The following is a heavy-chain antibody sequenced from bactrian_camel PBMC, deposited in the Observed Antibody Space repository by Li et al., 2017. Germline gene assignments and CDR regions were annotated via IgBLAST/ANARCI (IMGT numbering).Heavy chain of an antibody. V-gene: IGHV3S10*01. Sequence: DVLLVESGGGLVQAGGSLRLSCGFTGYSGSAACMAWFRQAPGKEREGVASIDSDGSTRYADSVKGRFTISRDNAKYTIYLQMDSLKPEDTAMYTCGIRGPLHYGGYWYEFQILGQGTQVTVS. CDR1: GYSGSAAC. CDR2: IDSDGST. J-gene: IGHJ4*01. D-gene: IGHD2*01.